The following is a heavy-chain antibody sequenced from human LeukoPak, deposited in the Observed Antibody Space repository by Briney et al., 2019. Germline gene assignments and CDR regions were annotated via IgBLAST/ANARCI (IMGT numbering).Heavy chain of an antibody. Sequence: SETLSLTCTVSGGSISSDYWSWIRQSPGKGLEWIGYIYYSGITSYNPSLKSRVTISLDTSKNQFSLKLSSVTAADTAVYYCARGANWGSPDYWGQGTLVTVSS. CDR3: ARGANWGSPDY. CDR1: GGSISSDY. CDR2: IYYSGIT. D-gene: IGHD7-27*01. J-gene: IGHJ4*02. V-gene: IGHV4-59*01.